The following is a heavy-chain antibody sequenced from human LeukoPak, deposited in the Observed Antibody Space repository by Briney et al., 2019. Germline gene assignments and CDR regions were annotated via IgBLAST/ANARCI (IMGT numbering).Heavy chain of an antibody. CDR3: ARGSGGSFHSGIHY. CDR1: GYTFNSYY. D-gene: IGHD1-26*01. CDR2: INPSGGST. J-gene: IGHJ4*02. Sequence: ASVKVSCKASGYTFNSYYMHWVRQAPGQGLEWMGIINPSGGSTNYAQKFQGRVTITADESTSTAYMELSSLRTEDTAVYYCARGSGGSFHSGIHYWGQGTLVTVSS. V-gene: IGHV1-46*02.